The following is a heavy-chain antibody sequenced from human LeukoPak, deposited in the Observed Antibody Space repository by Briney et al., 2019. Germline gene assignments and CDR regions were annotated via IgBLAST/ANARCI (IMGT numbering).Heavy chain of an antibody. V-gene: IGHV4-39*01. CDR3: ARQGVVGATGFDY. CDR1: GGSISGISYY. J-gene: IGHJ4*02. CDR2: IYYSGST. Sequence: SETLSLTCSVSGGSISGISYYWGWIRQPPEQGLEWIGNIYYSGSTYNNPSLESRVIISVDTSKNQFSLKLTSVTAADTAVYYCARQGVVGATGFDYWGQGTLVTVSS. D-gene: IGHD1-26*01.